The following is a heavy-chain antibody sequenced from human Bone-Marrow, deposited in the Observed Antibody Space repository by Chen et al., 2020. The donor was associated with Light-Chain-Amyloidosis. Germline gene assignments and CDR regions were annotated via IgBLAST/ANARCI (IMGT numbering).Heavy chain of an antibody. CDR1: GYTFPNYW. D-gene: IGHD5-12*01. Sequence: EVQLEQSGPEVKKPGESLKISCKDSGYTFPNYWIGWVRQMPGKGLEWMGVIYPDDSDAIYSPSFEGQVTISADKSITTAYLQWRSLKASDTAMYYCARRRDGYNFDYWGQGTLVTVSS. CDR3: ARRRDGYNFDY. J-gene: IGHJ4*02. CDR2: IYPDDSDA. V-gene: IGHV5-51*01.